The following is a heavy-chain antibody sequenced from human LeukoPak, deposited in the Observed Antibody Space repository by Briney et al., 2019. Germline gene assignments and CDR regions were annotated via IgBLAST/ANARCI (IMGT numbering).Heavy chain of an antibody. V-gene: IGHV3-23*01. CDR2: ISGSGGST. CDR3: AKAPELYSSSSGDAFDI. CDR1: GFTFSSYA. D-gene: IGHD6-13*01. J-gene: IGHJ3*02. Sequence: PGGSLRLSCAASGFTFSSYAMSWVRQAPGKGLEWVSAISGSGGSTYYADSVKGRFTISRDNSKNTLYLQMNSLRAEDTAVYYCAKAPELYSSSSGDAFDIWGQGTMVTVSS.